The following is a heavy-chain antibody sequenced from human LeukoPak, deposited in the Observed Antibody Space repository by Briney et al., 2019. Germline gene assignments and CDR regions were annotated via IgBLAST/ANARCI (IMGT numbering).Heavy chain of an antibody. CDR2: IKKDGSEK. J-gene: IGHJ4*02. CDR3: AKDMGDYVWGSYHHYFDY. Sequence: GGSLRLSCAASGFTFSSYWMSWVRQAPGKGLEWVANIKKDGSEKYYVDSVKGRFTISRDNAKKSLYLQMNSLRAEDTALYYCAKDMGDYVWGSYHHYFDYWGQGTLVTVSS. CDR1: GFTFSSYW. D-gene: IGHD3-16*02. V-gene: IGHV3-7*03.